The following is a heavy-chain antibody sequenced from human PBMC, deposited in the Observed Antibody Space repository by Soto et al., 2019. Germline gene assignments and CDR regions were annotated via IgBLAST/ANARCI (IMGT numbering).Heavy chain of an antibody. CDR3: AKGLYYYDSSGYRLFDS. D-gene: IGHD3-22*01. CDR2: ISVSGGTT. J-gene: IGHJ4*02. V-gene: IGHV3-23*01. CDR1: GFTFRNYA. Sequence: GGSLRLSCAASGFTFRNYAMSWVRQAPGKGLDWVSTISVSGGTTYCAGSVKGRFTISRDNSKNTLYLQMNSLRAEDTALYYCAKGLYYYDSSGYRLFDSWGQGTLVTVSS.